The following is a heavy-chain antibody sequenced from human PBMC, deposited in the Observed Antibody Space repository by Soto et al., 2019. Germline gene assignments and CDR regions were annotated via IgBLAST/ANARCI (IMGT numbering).Heavy chain of an antibody. CDR1: GFTLSSYA. Sequence: EVQLLESGGGVVQSGGSLRVSCEVSGFTLSSYAMSWVRQAPGKGLEWVSAISGSGSKTYYAASVKGRFTISRDNSENTVYLQLKSVRVEDTAGYYCAREVVLGGTNYYYYGLGVWGRGTTVTVSS. D-gene: IGHD3-10*01. V-gene: IGHV3-23*01. CDR3: AREVVLGGTNYYYYGLGV. J-gene: IGHJ6*02. CDR2: ISGSGSKT.